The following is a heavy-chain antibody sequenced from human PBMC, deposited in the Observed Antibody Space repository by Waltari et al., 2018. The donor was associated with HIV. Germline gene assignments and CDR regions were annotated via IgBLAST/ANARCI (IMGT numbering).Heavy chain of an antibody. CDR3: ANLPFVYFDY. CDR1: SGSISSSSSY. CDR2: IYDSGRT. J-gene: IGHJ4*02. Sequence: QVQLQESGPGLVKPSETLSLTCTVSSGSISSSSSYWGWIRQPPGRGLEWIGNIYDSGRTYYNPYLKSRVTISVDTSKNQFSLKLSSVTAADTAVYYCANLPFVYFDYWGQGTLVTVSS. V-gene: IGHV4-39*01.